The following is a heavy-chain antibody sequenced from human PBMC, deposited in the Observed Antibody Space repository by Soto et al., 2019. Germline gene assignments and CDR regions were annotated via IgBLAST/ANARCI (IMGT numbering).Heavy chain of an antibody. V-gene: IGHV3-30-3*01. CDR3: ARGGTDTAMVHDAFDI. CDR2: ISYDGSNK. D-gene: IGHD5-18*01. Sequence: GGSLRLSCAASGFTFSSYAMHWVRQAPGKGLEWVAVISYDGSNKYYADSVKGRFTISRDNSKNTLYLQMNSLRAEDTAVYYCARGGTDTAMVHDAFDIWGQGTMVTVSS. CDR1: GFTFSSYA. J-gene: IGHJ3*02.